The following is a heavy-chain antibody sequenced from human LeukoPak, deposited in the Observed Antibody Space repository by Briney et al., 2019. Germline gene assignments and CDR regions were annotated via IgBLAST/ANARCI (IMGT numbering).Heavy chain of an antibody. J-gene: IGHJ3*02. CDR2: IYYSGST. CDR3: ARGDYYDSRRGAFDI. V-gene: IGHV4-30-4*01. CDR1: GVSISSGDYY. D-gene: IGHD3-22*01. Sequence: PSETLSLTCTVSGVSISSGDYYWSWIRQPLGKGLEWIGYIYYSGSTYYNPSLKSRVTISVDTSKNQFSLKLSSVTAADTAMYYCARGDYYDSRRGAFDIWGQGTMVTVSS.